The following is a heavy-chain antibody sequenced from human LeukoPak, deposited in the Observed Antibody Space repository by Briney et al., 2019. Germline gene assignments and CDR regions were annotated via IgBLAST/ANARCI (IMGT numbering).Heavy chain of an antibody. V-gene: IGHV3-23*01. CDR3: AEDRGGGWFDP. CDR2: ISGSGGTT. D-gene: IGHD3-16*01. Sequence: GGSLRLSCAASGFTFSSYAMTWVRQAPGKGLEWVSAISGSGGTTYYADSVKGRFTISRDNSKNTLYLQMNSLRAEDTAVYYCAEDRGGGWFDPWGQGTLVTVSS. CDR1: GFTFSSYA. J-gene: IGHJ5*02.